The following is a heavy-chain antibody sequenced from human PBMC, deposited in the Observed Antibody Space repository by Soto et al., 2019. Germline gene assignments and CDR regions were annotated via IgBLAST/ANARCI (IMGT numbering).Heavy chain of an antibody. J-gene: IGHJ4*02. V-gene: IGHV4-34*01. CDR1: GGSFSGYY. CDR2: INHSGST. Sequence: SETLSLTCAVYGGSFSGYYWSWIRQPPGKGLEWIGEINHSGSTNYNPSLKSRVTISVDTSKNQFSLKLSSVTAADTAVYYCARGVNVVPNYFDYWGQGTLVTVSS. CDR3: ARGVNVVPNYFDY. D-gene: IGHD2-21*01.